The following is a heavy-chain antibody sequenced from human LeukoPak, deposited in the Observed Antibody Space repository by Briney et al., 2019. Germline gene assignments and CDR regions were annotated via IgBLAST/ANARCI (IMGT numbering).Heavy chain of an antibody. Sequence: KASETLSLTCSVSGGSISSHYWSWIRQPPGKGLEWIGYIYYTGGTNYNPSLKSRVTMSVDTSKNQFSLKLRSVTAEDTAVYYCARDNSVRDEAWWFNPWGQGTLVTVSS. J-gene: IGHJ5*02. D-gene: IGHD5-24*01. CDR2: IYYTGGT. CDR3: ARDNSVRDEAWWFNP. CDR1: GGSISSHY. V-gene: IGHV4-59*11.